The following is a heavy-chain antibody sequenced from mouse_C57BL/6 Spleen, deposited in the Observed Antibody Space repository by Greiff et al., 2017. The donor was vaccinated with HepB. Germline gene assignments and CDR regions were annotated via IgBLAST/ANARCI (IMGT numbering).Heavy chain of an antibody. J-gene: IGHJ1*03. Sequence: VMLVESGAELVRPGASVKLSCKASGYTFTDYYINWVKQRPGQGLEWIARIYPGSGNTYYNEKFKGKATLTAEKSSSTDYMQLSSLTSEDSAVYFCARTYYGTYFDVWGTGTTVTVSS. CDR3: ARTYYGTYFDV. D-gene: IGHD1-1*01. V-gene: IGHV1-76*01. CDR2: IYPGSGNT. CDR1: GYTFTDYY.